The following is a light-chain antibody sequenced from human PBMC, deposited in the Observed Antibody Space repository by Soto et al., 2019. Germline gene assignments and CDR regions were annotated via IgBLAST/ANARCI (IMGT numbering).Light chain of an antibody. V-gene: IGKV3D-15*01. CDR1: QSVGSD. J-gene: IGKJ4*01. Sequence: EIGMTQSASTLSVSAGERATLSCGASQSVGSDLAWYQQKPGQSPRLVIYYIFTRATGVPTRISGSWSGTEFTLTVSSLQSEDFAVYDCQQYNSWPLTFGGGTKVDI. CDR2: YIF. CDR3: QQYNSWPLT.